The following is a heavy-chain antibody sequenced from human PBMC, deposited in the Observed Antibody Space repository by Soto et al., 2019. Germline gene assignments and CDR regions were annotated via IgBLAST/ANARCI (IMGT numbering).Heavy chain of an antibody. CDR1: GGSISSGCYY. Sequence: QVQLQESGPGLVKPSQTLSLTCTVSGGSISSGCYYWSWIRQHPGKGLEWIGYIYYSGSTYYNPSLKSRVTISVDTSKNQFSLKLSSVTAADTAVYYCARKAYGDRTRENWFDPWGQGTLVTVSS. J-gene: IGHJ5*02. CDR3: ARKAYGDRTRENWFDP. V-gene: IGHV4-31*03. D-gene: IGHD4-17*01. CDR2: IYYSGST.